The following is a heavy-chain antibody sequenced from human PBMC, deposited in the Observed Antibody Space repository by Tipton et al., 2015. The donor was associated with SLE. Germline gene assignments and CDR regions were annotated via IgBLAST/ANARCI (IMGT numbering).Heavy chain of an antibody. CDR2: IYSSGST. Sequence: TLSLTCTVSGDSISSSSYYWGWIRQPPGKGLQWIGSIYSSGSTYYNPSLKSRVTISVDTSKNQFSLKLTSVTAADTAIYYCARVRPGGSTFYFHPPFDSWGQGTLVTVSS. V-gene: IGHV4-39*07. J-gene: IGHJ4*02. CDR1: GDSISSSSYY. CDR3: ARVRPGGSTFYFHPPFDS. D-gene: IGHD2/OR15-2a*01.